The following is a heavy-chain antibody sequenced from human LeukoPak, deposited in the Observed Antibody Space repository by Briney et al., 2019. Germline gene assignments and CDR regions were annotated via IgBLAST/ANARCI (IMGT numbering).Heavy chain of an antibody. V-gene: IGHV3-21*01. CDR1: GFTFSSYS. Sequence: GGSLRLSCAASGFTFSSYSMNWVRQAPGKGLEWVSSISSSSSYIYYADSVKGRFTISRDNAKNSLYLQMNSLRAEGTAVYYCARDGYNFRGIDYWGQGTLVTVSS. D-gene: IGHD5-24*01. CDR3: ARDGYNFRGIDY. CDR2: ISSSSSYI. J-gene: IGHJ4*02.